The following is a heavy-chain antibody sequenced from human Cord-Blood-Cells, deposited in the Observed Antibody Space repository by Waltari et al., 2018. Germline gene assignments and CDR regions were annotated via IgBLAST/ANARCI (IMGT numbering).Heavy chain of an antibody. D-gene: IGHD2-15*01. Sequence: QVQLQQWGAGLLKPSETLSLTCAVYGGSFSGYYWCWIRQPPGKGLEWIGEINHSGRTNSNPSLKGRGTISVDTSKNQFSLMLSSVTAADTAVYYCAREVVVAATPGGAFDIWGQGTMVTVSS. J-gene: IGHJ3*02. CDR3: AREVVVAATPGGAFDI. CDR1: GGSFSGYY. CDR2: INHSGRT. V-gene: IGHV4-34*01.